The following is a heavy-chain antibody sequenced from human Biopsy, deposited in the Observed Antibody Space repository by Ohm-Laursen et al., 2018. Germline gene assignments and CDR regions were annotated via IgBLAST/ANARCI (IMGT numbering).Heavy chain of an antibody. CDR1: GGSISSEY. Sequence: GTLSLTCTVSGGSISSEYWSWIRQTPGKGLEWIGYIYYSGSTNYNPSLKSRVTISVDTSKNQFSLRLNSVTAADTAVYYCARATNSTGWPYYYFYGMDVWGQGTTVTVSS. V-gene: IGHV4-59*01. J-gene: IGHJ6*02. CDR3: ARATNSTGWPYYYFYGMDV. CDR2: IYYSGST. D-gene: IGHD2/OR15-2a*01.